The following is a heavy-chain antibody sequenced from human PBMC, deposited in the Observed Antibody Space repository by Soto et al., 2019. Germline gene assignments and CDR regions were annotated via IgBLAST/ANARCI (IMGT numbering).Heavy chain of an antibody. CDR3: AHSLIGAVAAPDWFDP. CDR2: IYWSDDK. CDR1: GFSLSTSGVG. D-gene: IGHD6-19*01. Sequence: SGPTLVNPTQTLTLTCTFSGFSLSTSGVGVGWIRQPPGKALEWLALIYWSDDKRYSPSLKSRLTITKDTSKNQVVLTMTNMDPVDTATYYCAHSLIGAVAAPDWFDPWGQGTLVTVSS. V-gene: IGHV2-5*01. J-gene: IGHJ5*02.